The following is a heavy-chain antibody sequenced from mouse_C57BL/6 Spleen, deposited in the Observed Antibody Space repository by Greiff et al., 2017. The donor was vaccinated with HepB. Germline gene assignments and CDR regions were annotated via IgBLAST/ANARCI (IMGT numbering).Heavy chain of an antibody. CDR3: ARPAQATLGFAY. CDR2: IDPSDSYT. Sequence: QVQLQQPGAELVMPGASVKLSCKASGYTFTSYWMHWVKQRPGQGLEWIGEIDPSDSYTNYNQKFKGKSTLTVDKSSSTAYMQLSSLTSEDSAVYYGARPAQATLGFAYWGQGTLVTVSA. V-gene: IGHV1-69*01. J-gene: IGHJ3*01. D-gene: IGHD3-2*02. CDR1: GYTFTSYW.